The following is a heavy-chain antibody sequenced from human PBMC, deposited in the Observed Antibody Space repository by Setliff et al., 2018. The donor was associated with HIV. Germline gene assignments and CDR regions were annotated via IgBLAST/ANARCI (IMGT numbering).Heavy chain of an antibody. CDR1: GGSFSGYC. V-gene: IGHV4-34*01. CDR2: INHTGST. J-gene: IGHJ6*03. D-gene: IGHD6-13*01. CDR3: ARGRLAAAASRRQFDYCYRYV. Sequence: SETLSLTCAVYGGSFSGYCWSWIRQPPGKGLEWIGEINHTGSTNYNPSLKSRVTISVDTSKNQFSLKLNSVTAADTAVYYCARGRLAAAASRRQFDYCYRYVWTKGTTVTVSS.